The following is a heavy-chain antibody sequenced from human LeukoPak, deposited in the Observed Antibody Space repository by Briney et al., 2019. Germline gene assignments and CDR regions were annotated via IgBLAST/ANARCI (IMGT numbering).Heavy chain of an antibody. Sequence: SETLSLTCTVSGGSISSSSYYWGWIRQPPGKGLEWIGSIYYSGSTYYNPSLKSRVTISVDTSKNQFSLKLSSVTAADTAVYYCARAGSSSWTDFDYWGQGTLVTVSS. CDR2: IYYSGST. D-gene: IGHD6-13*01. J-gene: IGHJ4*02. CDR3: ARAGSSSWTDFDY. CDR1: GGSISSSSYY. V-gene: IGHV4-39*07.